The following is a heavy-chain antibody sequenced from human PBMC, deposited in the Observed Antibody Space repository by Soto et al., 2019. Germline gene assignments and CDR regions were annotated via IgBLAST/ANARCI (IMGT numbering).Heavy chain of an antibody. Sequence: HPVGSLRLSCAASGFTFSNHWMHWVRKAPGKGLLWVSYITTDGSGTSYADSVKGRFTISRDDAKSTLYLQMNSLRAEDTAVYYCVRVSVTVYAPLSWGQGTLVTVSS. D-gene: IGHD2-8*01. V-gene: IGHV3-74*01. CDR2: ITTDGSGT. J-gene: IGHJ4*02. CDR3: VRVSVTVYAPLS. CDR1: GFTFSNHW.